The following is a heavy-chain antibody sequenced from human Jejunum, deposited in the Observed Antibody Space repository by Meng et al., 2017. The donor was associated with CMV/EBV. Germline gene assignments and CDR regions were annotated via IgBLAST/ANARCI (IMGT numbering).Heavy chain of an antibody. J-gene: IGHJ4*02. CDR3: GCGVPMYDY. D-gene: IGHD3-3*01. Sequence: EGQLVESGGGLVEPVXXXXLSCTGSGFPFTGAWLSWVRQAPGKGLEWVGHIKSKTDGGAIDYAAPVKGRFIISRDDSKNTIYLEMNSLKTDDTGVYYCGCGVPMYDYWGQGTLVTVSS. CDR2: IKSKTDGGAI. V-gene: IGHV3-15*01. CDR1: GFPFTGAW.